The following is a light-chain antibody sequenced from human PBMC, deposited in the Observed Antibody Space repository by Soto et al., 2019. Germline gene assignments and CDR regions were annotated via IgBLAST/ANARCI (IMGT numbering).Light chain of an antibody. J-gene: IGKJ2*01. Sequence: DIVMTQSPDSLAVSLGERATINCKSSQSVFYTSNNKNFLAWYQHKPGQPPKLLIYWASTWESGVPDRFSGSGSGTDFTLTISSLQAEDVAVYYCQQYYSSPYTFGQGTKLEI. CDR2: WAS. CDR3: QQYYSSPYT. V-gene: IGKV4-1*01. CDR1: QSVFYTSNNKNF.